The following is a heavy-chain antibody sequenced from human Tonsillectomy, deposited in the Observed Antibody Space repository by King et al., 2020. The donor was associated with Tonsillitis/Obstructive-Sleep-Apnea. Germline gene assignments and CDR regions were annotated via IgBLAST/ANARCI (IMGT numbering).Heavy chain of an antibody. CDR1: GFTVSSNY. D-gene: IGHD6-19*01. CDR2: IYSGGST. J-gene: IGHJ3*02. V-gene: IGHV3-53*01. Sequence: QLVQSGGGLIQPGGSLRLSCAASGFTVSSNYMSWVRQAPGKGLEWVSFIYSGGSTYYADSMKGRFTISRYNSKNTLYLQMNSLRAEDTAVYYCARDLIAVAGTRAFDIWGQGTMVTVSS. CDR3: ARDLIAVAGTRAFDI.